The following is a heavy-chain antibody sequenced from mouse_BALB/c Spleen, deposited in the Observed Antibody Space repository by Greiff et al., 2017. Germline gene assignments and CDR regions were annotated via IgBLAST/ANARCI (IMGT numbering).Heavy chain of an antibody. CDR3: TRWNGYAMDY. CDR2: IYPGSGST. CDR1: GYTFTSYW. V-gene: IGHV1S22*01. J-gene: IGHJ4*01. Sequence: LQQPGSELVRPGASVKLSCKASGYTFTSYWMHWVKQRHGQGLEWIGNIYPGSGSTNYDEKFKSKGTLTVDTSSSTAYMHLSSLTSEDSAVYYCTRWNGYAMDYWGQGTSVTVSS.